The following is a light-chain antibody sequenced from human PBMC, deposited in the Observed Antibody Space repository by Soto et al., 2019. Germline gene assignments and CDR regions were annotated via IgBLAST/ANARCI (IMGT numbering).Light chain of an antibody. CDR2: ANT. V-gene: IGLV1-40*01. Sequence: QAVVTQPPSVSGAPGQRVTISCTGSSSNIGAGYDVHWYQQLPGTVPQLLIYANTNRPSGVPDRFSASKSGTSASLAITGLQADDEADYYCQSYDSSLSGHVVFGGGTKVTVL. CDR3: QSYDSSLSGHVV. J-gene: IGLJ2*01. CDR1: SSNIGAGYD.